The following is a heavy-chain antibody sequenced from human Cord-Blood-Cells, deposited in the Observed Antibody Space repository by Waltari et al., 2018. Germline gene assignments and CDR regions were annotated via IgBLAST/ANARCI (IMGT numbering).Heavy chain of an antibody. D-gene: IGHD2-21*02. CDR3: ARPLVYCGGDCYSDY. CDR2: IYYSGST. Sequence: QLQLQESGPGLVKPSETLSLTCTVSGGSISSSSYYWGWIRQPPGKGLEWIGSIYYSGSTYYSPSLKSRVTISVDTSKNQFSLKLSSVTAADTAVYYCARPLVYCGGDCYSDYWGQGTLVTVSS. J-gene: IGHJ4*02. V-gene: IGHV4-39*01. CDR1: GGSISSSSYY.